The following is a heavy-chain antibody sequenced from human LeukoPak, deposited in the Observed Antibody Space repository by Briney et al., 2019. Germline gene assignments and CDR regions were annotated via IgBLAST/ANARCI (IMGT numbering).Heavy chain of an antibody. V-gene: IGHV1-18*01. D-gene: IGHD3-16*02. CDR3: ARAGYYDYVWGSYRQDAFDI. Sequence: GASVKVSCKASGYTLTSYGISWVRQAPGQGLEWMGWISAYNGNTNYAQKLQGRVTMTTDTSTSTAYMELRSLRSDDTAVYYCARAGYYDYVWGSYRQDAFDIWGQGTMVTVSS. J-gene: IGHJ3*02. CDR2: ISAYNGNT. CDR1: GYTLTSYG.